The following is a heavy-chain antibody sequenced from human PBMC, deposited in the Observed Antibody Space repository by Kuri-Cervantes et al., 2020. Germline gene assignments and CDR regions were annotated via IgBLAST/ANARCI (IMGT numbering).Heavy chain of an antibody. Sequence: GESLKISCAASGFTFSSYAMHWVRQAPGKGLEWVAVISYDGSNKYYADSVKGRFTISRDNSKNTLYLQMNSLRAEDTAVYYCAKNGLLWFGGSAFDIWGQGTMVTVSS. CDR2: ISYDGSNK. D-gene: IGHD3-10*01. CDR3: AKNGLLWFGGSAFDI. V-gene: IGHV3-30*07. CDR1: GFTFSSYA. J-gene: IGHJ3*02.